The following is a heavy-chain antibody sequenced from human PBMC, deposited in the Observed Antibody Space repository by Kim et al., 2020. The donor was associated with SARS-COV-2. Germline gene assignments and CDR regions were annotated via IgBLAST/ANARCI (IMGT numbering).Heavy chain of an antibody. D-gene: IGHD5-12*01. V-gene: IGHV4-34*01. CDR1: GGSFSGYY. CDR2: INHSGST. Sequence: SQTLSLTCAVYGGSFSGYYWSWIRQPPGKGLEWIGEINHSGSTNYNPSLKSRVTISVDTSKNQFSLKLSSVTAADTAVYYCARSQWLRHYYYYGMDVWGQGTTVTVSS. J-gene: IGHJ6*02. CDR3: ARSQWLRHYYYYGMDV.